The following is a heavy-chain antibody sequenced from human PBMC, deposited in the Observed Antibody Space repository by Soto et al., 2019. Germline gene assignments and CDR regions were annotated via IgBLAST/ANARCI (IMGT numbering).Heavy chain of an antibody. J-gene: IGHJ4*02. CDR2: IKQDGSER. V-gene: IGHV3-7*03. CDR3: ARDVGPITIFGEALSGYFDF. D-gene: IGHD3-3*01. CDR1: GFSFGTYW. Sequence: PGGSLRLSCAVSGFSFGTYWMSWVRQAPGKGLGWLASIKQDGSERYYLDSVKGRFTISRDNAKDSLSLQMNSLRGEDTAFYYCARDVGPITIFGEALSGYFDFWGQGTLVTVSS.